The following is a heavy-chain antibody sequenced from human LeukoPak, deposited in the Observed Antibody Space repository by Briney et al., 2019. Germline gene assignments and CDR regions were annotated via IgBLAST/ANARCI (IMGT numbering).Heavy chain of an antibody. D-gene: IGHD3-10*01. CDR1: GGSFSGYY. J-gene: IGHJ4*02. Sequence: SETLSLTCAVYGGSFSGYYWSWIRQPPGKGLEWIGEINRSGGTNYNPSLKSRVTISVDTSKNQFSLKLSSVTAADTAVYYCARGGGPGSYYCLNWGQGTRVTVSS. CDR2: INRSGGT. V-gene: IGHV4-34*01. CDR3: ARGGGPGSYYCLN.